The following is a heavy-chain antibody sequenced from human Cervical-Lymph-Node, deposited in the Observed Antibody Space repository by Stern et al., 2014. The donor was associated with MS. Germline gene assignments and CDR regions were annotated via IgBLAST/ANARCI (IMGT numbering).Heavy chain of an antibody. J-gene: IGHJ3*02. D-gene: IGHD5-12*01. CDR1: GYTFTSYY. Sequence: VQLEQSGAEVKKPGASVKVSCKASGYTFTSYYMNWVRQAPGQGLEWIGIISPRGGSTSYAQKFQGRVAMTRDTSTSTVYMELSSLRSEDTAVYCCASGYGDAFDIWGQGTMVTVSS. CDR2: ISPRGGST. V-gene: IGHV1-46*03. CDR3: ASGYGDAFDI.